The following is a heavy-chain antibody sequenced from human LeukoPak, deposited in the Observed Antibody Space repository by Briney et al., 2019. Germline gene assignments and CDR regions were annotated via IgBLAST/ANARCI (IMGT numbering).Heavy chain of an antibody. CDR1: GFTFSSYS. D-gene: IGHD2-2*01. CDR2: ISSSSSYI. V-gene: IGHV3-21*01. J-gene: IGHJ6*02. Sequence: GGSLRLSCAASGFTFSSYSMNWVRQAPGKGLEWVSSISSSSSYIYYADSVKGRFTISRDNAKNSLYLQMNSLRVEDTAVYYCAREEVVVPAASYYYYGMDVWGQGTTVTVSS. CDR3: AREEVVVPAASYYYYGMDV.